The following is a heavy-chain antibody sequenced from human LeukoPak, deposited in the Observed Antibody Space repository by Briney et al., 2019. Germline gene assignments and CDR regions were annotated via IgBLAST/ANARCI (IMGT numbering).Heavy chain of an antibody. CDR3: TRSGIYSSAWSDY. D-gene: IGHD6-19*01. CDR2: IKHDGGET. CDR1: GFTFSSYW. J-gene: IGHJ4*02. Sequence: PGGSLRLSCAASGFTFSSYWMSWVRQAPGKGPEWVANIKHDGGETYYVESVRGRFTISRDNAKNAVFLQMNSLRDEDTAVYYCTRSGIYSSAWSDYWGQGTLISVSS. V-gene: IGHV3-7*01.